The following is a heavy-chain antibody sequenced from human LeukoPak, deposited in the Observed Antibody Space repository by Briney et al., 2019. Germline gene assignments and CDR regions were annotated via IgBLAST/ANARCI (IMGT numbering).Heavy chain of an antibody. CDR2: ISTTTRFA. Sequence: PGGSLRLSCTASKFNFGDYYMSWIRQAPGKGLEWISYISTTTRFASYADSVKGRFTISRDNANNSLFLQMHSLRAEDTAIYFCVRDSNIDAFDLWGQGTMVIVSS. J-gene: IGHJ3*01. V-gene: IGHV3-11*06. D-gene: IGHD2/OR15-2a*01. CDR1: KFNFGDYY. CDR3: VRDSNIDAFDL.